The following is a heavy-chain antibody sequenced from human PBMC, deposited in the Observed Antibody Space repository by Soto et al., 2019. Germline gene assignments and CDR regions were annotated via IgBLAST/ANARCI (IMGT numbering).Heavy chain of an antibody. V-gene: IGHV1-8*01. CDR1: GYTFTSYD. CDR3: ARGAGEYNWFDP. J-gene: IGHJ5*02. Sequence: ASVKVSCKASGYTFTSYDINWERQATGQGLEWMGWMNPNSGNTGYAQKFQGRVTMTRNTSISTAYMELSSLRSEDTAVYYCARGAGEYNWFDPWGQGTLVTVSS. D-gene: IGHD3-10*01. CDR2: MNPNSGNT.